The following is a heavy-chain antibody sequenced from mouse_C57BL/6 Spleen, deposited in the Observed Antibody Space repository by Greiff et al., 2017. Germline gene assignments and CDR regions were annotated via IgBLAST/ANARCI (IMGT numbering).Heavy chain of an antibody. CDR1: GYTFTSYW. CDR2: IDPSDSYT. D-gene: IGHD2-1*01. V-gene: IGHV1-59*01. Sequence: QVQLQQPGAELVRPGTSVKLSCKASGYTFTSYWMHWVKQRPGQGLEWIGVIDPSDSYTNYNQKFKGKATLTVDTSSSTAYMQLSSLTSEDSAVYYCARRGNEGFAYWGQGTLGTVSA. CDR3: ARRGNEGFAY. J-gene: IGHJ3*01.